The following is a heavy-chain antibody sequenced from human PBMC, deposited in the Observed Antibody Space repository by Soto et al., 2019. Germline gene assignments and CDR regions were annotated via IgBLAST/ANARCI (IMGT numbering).Heavy chain of an antibody. CDR2: IGSAADT. D-gene: IGHD4-17*01. J-gene: IGHJ6*02. CDR3: ARGGLPYGKTHYYELDV. V-gene: IGHV3-13*01. Sequence: EAQLLESGGGFVQPGGSLRLSCAASGFTFNNYDMHWVRQATGKGLEWVSSIGSAADTYYPDSVKGRFTISREDAKNSLYLQMNNLRVDDTAVYFCARGGLPYGKTHYYELDVWGQGTTVTVSS. CDR1: GFTFNNYD.